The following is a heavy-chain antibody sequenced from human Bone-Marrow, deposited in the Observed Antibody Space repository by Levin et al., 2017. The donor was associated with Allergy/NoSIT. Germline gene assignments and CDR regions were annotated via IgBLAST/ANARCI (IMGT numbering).Heavy chain of an antibody. D-gene: IGHD2-2*01. Sequence: SQTLSLPCAVYGGSFRGYYWSWIRPPPGKGLEWIGEINHSGSTNYNPSLKSRVTISVDTSKNQFSLKLSSVTAADTAVYYCARFKVDSSTSCYGGCYFDYWGQGTLVTVSS. CDR3: ARFKVDSSTSCYGGCYFDY. J-gene: IGHJ4*02. CDR1: GGSFRGYY. CDR2: INHSGST. V-gene: IGHV4-34*01.